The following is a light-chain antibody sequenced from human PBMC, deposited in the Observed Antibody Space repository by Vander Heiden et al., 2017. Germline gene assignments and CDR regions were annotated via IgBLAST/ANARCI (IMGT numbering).Light chain of an antibody. CDR1: QSVSSK. CDR2: GAS. Sequence: EIVMTQSPATLSVSPGERATLSCRASQSVSSKLVWYQHKPGQAPRLLIDGASTRATGIPARFSHSGSGTEFTLSISSLQSEDFAVYYCQQDSNWPHTLGQGTTMEIK. J-gene: IGKJ2*01. CDR3: QQDSNWPHT. V-gene: IGKV3-15*01.